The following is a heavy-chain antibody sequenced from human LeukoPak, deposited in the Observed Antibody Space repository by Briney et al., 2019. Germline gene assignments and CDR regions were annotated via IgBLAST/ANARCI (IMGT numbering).Heavy chain of an antibody. Sequence: ASVKVSCKASGGTFSSYAISWVRQAPGQGLEWMGGIIPIFGTANYAQKFQGRVTITTDESTSTAYMELSSLRSEDTAVYYCARGGGGSCYSCYYYYYMDVWGKGTTVTVSS. J-gene: IGHJ6*03. V-gene: IGHV1-69*05. CDR3: ARGGGGSCYSCYYYYYMDV. CDR2: IIPIFGTA. D-gene: IGHD2-15*01. CDR1: GGTFSSYA.